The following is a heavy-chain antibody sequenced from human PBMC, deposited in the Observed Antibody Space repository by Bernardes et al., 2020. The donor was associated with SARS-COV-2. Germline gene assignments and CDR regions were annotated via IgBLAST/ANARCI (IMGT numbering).Heavy chain of an antibody. Sequence: GESLKISCKGSGYSFTSYWIGWVRQMPGKGLEWMGIIYPGDSDTRYSPSFQGQVTISADKSISTAYLQWSSLKASDTAMYYCARQLWSSGWDDAFDIWGQGTMVTVSS. D-gene: IGHD6-19*01. CDR2: IYPGDSDT. J-gene: IGHJ3*02. V-gene: IGHV5-51*01. CDR3: ARQLWSSGWDDAFDI. CDR1: GYSFTSYW.